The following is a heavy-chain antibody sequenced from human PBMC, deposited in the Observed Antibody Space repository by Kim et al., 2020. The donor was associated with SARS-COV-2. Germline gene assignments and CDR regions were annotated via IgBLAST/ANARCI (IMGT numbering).Heavy chain of an antibody. J-gene: IGHJ4*02. Sequence: GGSLRLSCAASGFIFSNYGMHWVRQAPGKGLEWVAVIWYDGSKKYYADPVKRRFTISRDNSKNTLYLQMNSLRAEDTAVYYCAKAPADGDYYYWGQGTLVTVSS. V-gene: IGHV3-33*06. CDR1: GFIFSNYG. CDR2: IWYDGSKK. D-gene: IGHD4-17*01. CDR3: AKAPADGDYYY.